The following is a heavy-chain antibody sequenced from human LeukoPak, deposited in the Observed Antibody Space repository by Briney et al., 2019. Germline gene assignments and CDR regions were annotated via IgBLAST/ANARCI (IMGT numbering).Heavy chain of an antibody. CDR2: IKQDGSEK. Sequence: GGSLRLSCAASGFIFSTYWMSWVRQAPGKGLEWVANIKQDGSEKYYVDSVKGRFTISRDNAKNSLYLQMNSLRAEDTAVYYCARDRGAFDIWGQGTMVTVSS. CDR3: ARDRGAFDI. CDR1: GFIFSTYW. J-gene: IGHJ3*02. V-gene: IGHV3-7*01.